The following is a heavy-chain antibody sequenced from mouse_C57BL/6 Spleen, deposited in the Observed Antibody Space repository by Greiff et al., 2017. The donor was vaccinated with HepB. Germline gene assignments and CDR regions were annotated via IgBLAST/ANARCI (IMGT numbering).Heavy chain of an antibody. Sequence: EVQRVESGPGLVKPSQSLSLTCSVTGYSITSGYYWNWIRQFPGNKLEWMGYISYDGSNNYNPSLKNRISITRDTSKNQFFLKLNSVTTEDTATYYCARADQYYAMDYWGQGTSVTVSS. J-gene: IGHJ4*01. CDR3: ARADQYYAMDY. CDR2: ISYDGSN. V-gene: IGHV3-6*01. CDR1: GYSITSGYY.